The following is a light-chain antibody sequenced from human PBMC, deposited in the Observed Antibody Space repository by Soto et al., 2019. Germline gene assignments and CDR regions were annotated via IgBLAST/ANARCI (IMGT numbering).Light chain of an antibody. CDR1: SSNLGSNL. Sequence: QAVVTQPPSASGTPGQRVTISCSGSSSNLGSNLVNWYHQLPGAAPKLLIYNNDQRPSGVPARFSGSKSGASASLTISGLQSDDEADYYCATWDDSLTRVMFGGGTKLTVL. V-gene: IGLV1-44*01. J-gene: IGLJ3*02. CDR3: ATWDDSLTRVM. CDR2: NND.